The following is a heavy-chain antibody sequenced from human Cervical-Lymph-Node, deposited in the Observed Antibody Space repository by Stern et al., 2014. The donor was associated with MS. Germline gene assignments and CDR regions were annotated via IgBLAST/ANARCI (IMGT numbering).Heavy chain of an antibody. CDR2: IYPGDSDT. V-gene: IGHV5-51*01. D-gene: IGHD3-22*01. CDR3: ARPKHAYDSSGYYDS. Sequence: EVQLVESGAEVKKPGESLTISCQASGYDFPRYWIAWVRQLPGKGLEWMGIIYPGDSDTRYSPSFQGQVTISADKSIRTVYLQWVSLKASDTAMYYCARPKHAYDSSGYYDSWGQGTLVTVSS. J-gene: IGHJ4*02. CDR1: GYDFPRYW.